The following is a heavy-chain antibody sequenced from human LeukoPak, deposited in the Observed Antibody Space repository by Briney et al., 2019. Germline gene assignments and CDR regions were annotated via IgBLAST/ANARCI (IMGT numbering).Heavy chain of an antibody. CDR3: ARGTGSEAFDI. CDR1: GGTFSSYA. Sequence: LVKVSCKASGGTFSSYAISWVRQAPGQGLEWMGRIIPILGIANYAQKFQGRVTITADKSTSTAYMELSSLRSEDTAVYYCARGTGSEAFDIWGPGTMVTVSS. D-gene: IGHD2-15*01. CDR2: IIPILGIA. V-gene: IGHV1-69*04. J-gene: IGHJ3*02.